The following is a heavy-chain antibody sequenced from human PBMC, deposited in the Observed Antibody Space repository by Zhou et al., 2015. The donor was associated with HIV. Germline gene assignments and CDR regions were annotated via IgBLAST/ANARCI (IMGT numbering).Heavy chain of an antibody. V-gene: IGHV1-2*02. CDR3: ARCHYDSTWVSAYYFDY. CDR1: GYSFNGYY. D-gene: IGHD3-22*01. J-gene: IGHJ4*02. Sequence: QVQLVQSGAEVKKPGASVKVSCKASGYSFNGYYLHWMRQAPGQGLEWVGWLNPNSGGTTYARKFQGRVTMTGDTSINTAYMELSRLTSDDTAVYFCARCHYDSTWVSAYYFDYWGQGTLVTVSS. CDR2: LNPNSGGT.